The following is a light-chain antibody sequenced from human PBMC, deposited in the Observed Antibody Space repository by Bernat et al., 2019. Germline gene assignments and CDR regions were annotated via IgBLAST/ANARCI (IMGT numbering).Light chain of an antibody. CDR3: QHSYSTPPWT. V-gene: IGKV1-39*01. J-gene: IGKJ1*01. CDR1: QDISNY. Sequence: DIQMTQSPSSLSASVGDRVTITCQASQDISNYLNWYQQKPGKAPKLLIYDASNLETGVPSRFSGSGSGTDFTLTISSLQPEDFATYYCQHSYSTPPWTFGQGTKVELK. CDR2: DAS.